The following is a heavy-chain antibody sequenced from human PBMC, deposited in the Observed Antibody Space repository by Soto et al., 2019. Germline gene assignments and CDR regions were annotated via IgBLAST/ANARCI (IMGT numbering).Heavy chain of an antibody. J-gene: IGHJ4*02. CDR2: IYHSGST. V-gene: IGHV4-4*02. D-gene: IGHD3-10*01. CDR1: GGSIISSNW. CDR3: ARVKASGVNFDY. Sequence: SETLSLTCAVSGGSIISSNWLSWVRQPPGKGLEWSGEIYHSGSTNYNPSLKSRVTISVDKSKTQFSLKLSSVTAADTAVYYCARVKASGVNFDYWGQGTLVTVSS.